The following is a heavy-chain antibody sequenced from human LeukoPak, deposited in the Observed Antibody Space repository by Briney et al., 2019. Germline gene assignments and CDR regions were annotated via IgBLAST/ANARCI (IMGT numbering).Heavy chain of an antibody. CDR1: GFTFSSYG. Sequence: PGGSLRLSCAASGFTFSSYGMHWVRQAPGKGLEWVAVISYDGSNKYYADSVKGRFTISRDNSKNTLYLQMNSLRAEDTALYYCAKTGAQAPSLLPFDYWGQGTLVSVSS. J-gene: IGHJ4*02. D-gene: IGHD7-27*01. CDR2: ISYDGSNK. CDR3: AKTGAQAPSLLPFDY. V-gene: IGHV3-30*18.